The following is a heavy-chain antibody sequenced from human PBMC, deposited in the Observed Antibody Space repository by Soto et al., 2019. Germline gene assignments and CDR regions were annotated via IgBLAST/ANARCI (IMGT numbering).Heavy chain of an antibody. V-gene: IGHV4-39*01. J-gene: IGHJ4*02. D-gene: IGHD3-22*01. CDR3: ASIRRNYYDSSGPNDY. CDR1: GGSISSSSYY. Sequence: QLQLQESGPGLVKPSETLSLTCTVSGGSISSSSYYWGWIRQPPGKGLEWIGSIYYSGSTYYNPSLKSRVTIPVDTSKNQFSLKLSSVTAADTAVYYCASIRRNYYDSSGPNDYWGQGTLVTVSS. CDR2: IYYSGST.